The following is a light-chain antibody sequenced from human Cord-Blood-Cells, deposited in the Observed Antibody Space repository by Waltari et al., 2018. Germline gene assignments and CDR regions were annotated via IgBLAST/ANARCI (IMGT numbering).Light chain of an antibody. V-gene: IGKV1-8*01. CDR1: QGISSY. CDR3: QQYYSYPWT. Sequence: AIRMTQSPSSFSASTGDRVTITCRASQGISSYLAWYQQKPGKDPKLLIYAASTLQSGVPSRFSGSGSGTEFTLTISCLQSEDFATYYCQQYYSYPWTFGQGTKVEIK. J-gene: IGKJ1*01. CDR2: AAS.